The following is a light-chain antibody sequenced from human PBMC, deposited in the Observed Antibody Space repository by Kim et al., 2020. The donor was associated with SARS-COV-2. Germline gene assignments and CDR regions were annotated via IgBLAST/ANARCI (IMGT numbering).Light chain of an antibody. V-gene: IGKV3-15*01. CDR2: GAT. CDR3: QQYRTWPL. J-gene: IGKJ2*01. CDR1: QDITNS. Sequence: EIVMTQSPPTLSVSPGDRATLSCRASQDITNSLAWYQQKPGQAPRLLIYGATTRATGVPVRFSGRQSGTEFTLTISSLQSEDFAVYYWQQYRTWPLFGPGNKLEI.